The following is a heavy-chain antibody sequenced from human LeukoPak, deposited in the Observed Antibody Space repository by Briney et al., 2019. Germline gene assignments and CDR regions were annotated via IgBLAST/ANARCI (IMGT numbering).Heavy chain of an antibody. Sequence: GGSLRLSCAASGFTFSSYSMNWVRQAPGKGLEWVSSVSATSNYVYYADSVKGRFAISRDNAKNSLYLQMNSLRAEDTAVYYCARYGAHPFDYWGQGTLVTVSS. D-gene: IGHD4-17*01. CDR2: VSATSNYV. J-gene: IGHJ4*02. CDR1: GFTFSSYS. CDR3: ARYGAHPFDY. V-gene: IGHV3-21*01.